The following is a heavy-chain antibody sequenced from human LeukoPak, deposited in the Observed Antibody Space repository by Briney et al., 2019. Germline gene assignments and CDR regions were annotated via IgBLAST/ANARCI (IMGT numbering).Heavy chain of an antibody. CDR3: ARDTHSRYGGNENDY. Sequence: GGSLRLSCAASGFTFSSYSMNWVRQAPGKGLEWVSSISSSSSYIYYADSVKGQFTISRDNAKNSLYLQMNSLRAEDTAVYYCARDTHSRYGGNENDYWGQGTLVTVSS. D-gene: IGHD4-23*01. V-gene: IGHV3-21*01. CDR2: ISSSSSYI. CDR1: GFTFSSYS. J-gene: IGHJ4*02.